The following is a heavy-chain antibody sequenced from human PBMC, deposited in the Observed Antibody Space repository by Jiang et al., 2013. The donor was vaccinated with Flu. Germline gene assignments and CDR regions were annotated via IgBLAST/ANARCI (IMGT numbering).Heavy chain of an antibody. V-gene: IGHV4-59*01. CDR2: IYYTGST. J-gene: IGHJ4*02. Sequence: LKPSETLSLTCTVSGGSISSYYWSWIRQPPGKGLEWIGYIYYTGSTNYNPSLKSRVTISVDTSKNQFSLKLSSVTAADTAVYYCARADVLYSYGSAERYYFDYWGQGTLVTVSS. D-gene: IGHD5-18*01. CDR1: GGSISSYY. CDR3: ARADVLYSYGSAERYYFDY.